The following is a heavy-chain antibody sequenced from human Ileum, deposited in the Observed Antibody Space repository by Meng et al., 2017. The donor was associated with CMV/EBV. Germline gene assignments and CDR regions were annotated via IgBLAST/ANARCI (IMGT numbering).Heavy chain of an antibody. J-gene: IGHJ6*02. V-gene: IGHV4-39*07. CDR1: GGSINSYY. CDR3: AREGGSSYYGLDV. CDR2: IYYSGST. Sequence: SETLSLTCTVSGGSINSYYWGWIRQPPEKGLEWIGSIYYSGSTYYNPSLKTRVTISIDTSKTQFSLELTSVTAADTAVYYCAREGGSSYYGLDVWGQGNTV. D-gene: IGHD3-10*01.